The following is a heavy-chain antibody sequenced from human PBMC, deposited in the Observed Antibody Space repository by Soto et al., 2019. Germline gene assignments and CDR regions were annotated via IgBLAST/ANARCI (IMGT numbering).Heavy chain of an antibody. CDR2: IYYSGNT. Sequence: QVQLQESGPGLVKPSGTLSLTCAVSGGSISSSDWWSWVRQPPGKELEWIGEIYYSGNTNYSPSLESRVTMSVDKSKNLFSPKLTSVTAADTAVYYCVRRASGPFDVWGQGTMVTVSS. J-gene: IGHJ3*01. D-gene: IGHD2-8*02. V-gene: IGHV4-4*02. CDR1: GGSISSSDW. CDR3: VRRASGPFDV.